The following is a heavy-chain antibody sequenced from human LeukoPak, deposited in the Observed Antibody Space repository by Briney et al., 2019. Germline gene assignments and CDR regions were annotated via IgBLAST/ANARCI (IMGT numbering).Heavy chain of an antibody. V-gene: IGHV3-30*02. CDR2: IRYDGSNK. CDR3: ARDQSAGAQNWFDP. D-gene: IGHD1-26*01. Sequence: GGSLRLSCAASAFTFSNYGMHWVRQAPGEGLEWVAFIRYDGSNKYYAHPVKGRFTISRDNSKNTLYLQMNSLRAEDTAVYYCARDQSAGAQNWFDPWGQGTLVTVSS. CDR1: AFTFSNYG. J-gene: IGHJ5*02.